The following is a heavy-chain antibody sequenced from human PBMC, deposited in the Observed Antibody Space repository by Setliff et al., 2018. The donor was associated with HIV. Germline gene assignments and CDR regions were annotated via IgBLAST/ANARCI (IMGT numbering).Heavy chain of an antibody. Sequence: ASVKVSCKASGYGFTDYYIHWVRQAPGQGLEWMGWINPKSDGTNYAQKFQDWITMTRDTSISTAYMELSRLRSDDKAVYYCARDEYSGYARTFDYWGQGTLVTVSS. CDR2: INPKSDGT. CDR3: ARDEYSGYARTFDY. CDR1: GYGFTDYY. D-gene: IGHD5-12*01. J-gene: IGHJ4*02. V-gene: IGHV1-2*04.